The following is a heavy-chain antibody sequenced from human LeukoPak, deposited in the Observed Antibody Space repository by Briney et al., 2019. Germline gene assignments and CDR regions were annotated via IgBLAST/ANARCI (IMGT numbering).Heavy chain of an antibody. J-gene: IGHJ4*02. CDR3: ARDPFSDFPAEAPPDDY. CDR1: GGSFSGYY. Sequence: QPSETLSLTCAVYGGSFSGYYWSWIRQPPGKGLEWIGEINHSGSTNYNPSLKSRVTISVDRSKNQFSLKLSSVTAADTAVYYCARDPFSDFPAEAPPDDYWGQGTLVTVFS. D-gene: IGHD3/OR15-3a*01. V-gene: IGHV4-34*01. CDR2: INHSGST.